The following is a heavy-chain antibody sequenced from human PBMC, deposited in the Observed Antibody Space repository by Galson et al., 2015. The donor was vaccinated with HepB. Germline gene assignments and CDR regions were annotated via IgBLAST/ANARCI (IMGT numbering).Heavy chain of an antibody. V-gene: IGHV1-69*13. J-gene: IGHJ6*02. CDR3: ARDRGPRPYGMDV. CDR1: GGTFSSYA. D-gene: IGHD3-10*01. CDR2: IIPIFGIA. Sequence: SVKVSCKASGGTFSSYAISWVRQAPGQGLEWMGGIIPIFGIANYAQKFQGRVTITADESTSTAYMELRSLRPDDTAVYYCARDRGPRPYGMDVWGQGTTVTVSS.